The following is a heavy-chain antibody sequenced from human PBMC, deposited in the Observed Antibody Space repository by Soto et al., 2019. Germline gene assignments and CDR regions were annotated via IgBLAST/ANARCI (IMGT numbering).Heavy chain of an antibody. CDR2: IDWDDDK. CDR1: GFSLSTSGMR. D-gene: IGHD6-19*01. CDR3: ARLYSSGWYDY. Sequence: SGPTLVDPTQTLTLTCTFSGFSLSTSGMRVSWIRQPPGNALEWLARIDWDDDKFYSTSLMTRLTISKDTSKNQVVLTMTNMDPVDTATYYCARLYSSGWYDYWGQGTLVTVSS. J-gene: IGHJ4*02. V-gene: IGHV2-70*04.